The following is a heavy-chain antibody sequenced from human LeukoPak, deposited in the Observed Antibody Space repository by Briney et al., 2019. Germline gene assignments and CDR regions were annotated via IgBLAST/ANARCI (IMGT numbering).Heavy chain of an antibody. CDR1: GGTFSSYA. Sequence: GASVKVSCKASGGTFSSYAISWVRQAPGQGLEWMGIINPSGGSTSYAQKFQGRVTMTRDTSTSTVYMELSSLRSEDTAVYYCARDLDSSGYSAFDIWGQGTMVTVSS. CDR3: ARDLDSSGYSAFDI. J-gene: IGHJ3*02. V-gene: IGHV1-46*01. CDR2: INPSGGST. D-gene: IGHD3-22*01.